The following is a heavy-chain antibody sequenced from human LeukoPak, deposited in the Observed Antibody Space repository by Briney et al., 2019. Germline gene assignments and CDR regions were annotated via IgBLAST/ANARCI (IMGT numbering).Heavy chain of an antibody. CDR3: ARGGYYYYMDV. Sequence: PGRSLRLSCSASGFTFTRYAMHWVRQAPGKGLEWVSSISSSSSYIYYADSVKGRFTISRDNAKNSLYLQMNSLRAEDTAVYYCARGGYYYYMDVWGKGTTVTISS. CDR2: ISSSSSYI. CDR1: GFTFTRYA. J-gene: IGHJ6*03. V-gene: IGHV3-21*01.